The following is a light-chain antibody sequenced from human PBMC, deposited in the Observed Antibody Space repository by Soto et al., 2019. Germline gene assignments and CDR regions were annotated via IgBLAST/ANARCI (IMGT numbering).Light chain of an antibody. J-gene: IGLJ2*01. CDR1: SSNIGAGYD. Sequence: QSVLTQPPSVSGAPGQRVTISCTGSSSNIGAGYDVHWYQQLPGTAPKLLIYGNSTRPSGVPDRFSGSKSGTSASLAITGLQAEDEADYYCQSYDSSLSGDVVFGGGTKLTVL. CDR2: GNS. CDR3: QSYDSSLSGDVV. V-gene: IGLV1-40*01.